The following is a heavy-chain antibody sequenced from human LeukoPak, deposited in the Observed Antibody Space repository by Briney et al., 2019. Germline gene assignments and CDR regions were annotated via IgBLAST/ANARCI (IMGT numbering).Heavy chain of an antibody. D-gene: IGHD6-25*01. CDR1: GYSFTSYW. V-gene: IGHV5-51*01. CDR3: ARQQRSLDRSGYFDY. J-gene: IGHJ4*02. CDR2: IYPGDSDT. Sequence: GESLKIFCKGSGYSFTSYWIGWVRQVPGKGLEWMGIIYPGDSDTRYSPSFQGQVTISADKSISTAYLQWSSLKASDTDMYYCARQQRSLDRSGYFDYWGQGTLVTVSS.